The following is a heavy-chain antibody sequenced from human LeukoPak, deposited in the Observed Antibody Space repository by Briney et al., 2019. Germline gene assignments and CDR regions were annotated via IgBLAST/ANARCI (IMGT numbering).Heavy chain of an antibody. J-gene: IGHJ4*02. CDR3: ARVGGNDFWSGYPEY. CDR1: GFTFSSYS. D-gene: IGHD3-3*01. CDR2: ISSSSSYI. V-gene: IGHV3-21*01. Sequence: KPGGSLRHSCAASGFTFSSYSMNWVRQAPGKGLEWVSSISSSSSYIYYADSVKGRFTISRDNAKNSLYLQMNSLRAEDTAVYYCARVGGNDFWSGYPEYWGQGTLVPSPQ.